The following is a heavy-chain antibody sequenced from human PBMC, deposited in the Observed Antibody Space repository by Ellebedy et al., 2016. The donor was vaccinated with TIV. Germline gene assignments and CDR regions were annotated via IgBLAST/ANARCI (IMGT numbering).Heavy chain of an antibody. V-gene: IGHV4-34*01. CDR1: GGSFIGYF. J-gene: IGHJ4*02. Sequence: MPSDTLSLTCAVFGGSFIGYFWNWIRQLPGKGLEWSGEINHSGSTNYNPSLKSRVTISVDTSKNQFSLRLNSVTAADTALYCCARGGTEAFDYWGQGTLVTVSS. CDR3: ARGGTEAFDY. CDR2: INHSGST.